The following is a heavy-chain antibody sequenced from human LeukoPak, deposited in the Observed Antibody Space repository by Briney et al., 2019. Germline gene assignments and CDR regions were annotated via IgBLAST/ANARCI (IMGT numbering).Heavy chain of an antibody. CDR3: AREGSTTGTTGGHYYYYMDV. J-gene: IGHJ6*03. CDR2: IYYSGST. CDR1: GGSISSYY. Sequence: SETLSLTCTVSGGSISSYYWGWIRQPPGKGLEWIGYIYYSGSTNYNPSLKSRVTISVDTSKNQFSLKLSSVTAADTAVYYCAREGSTTGTTGGHYYYYMDVWGKGTTVTISS. D-gene: IGHD1-1*01. V-gene: IGHV4-59*01.